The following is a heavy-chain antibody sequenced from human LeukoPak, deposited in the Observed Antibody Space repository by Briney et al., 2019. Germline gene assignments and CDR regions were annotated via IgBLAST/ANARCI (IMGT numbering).Heavy chain of an antibody. J-gene: IGHJ1*01. CDR2: INPNSGGT. V-gene: IGHV1-2*02. Sequence: ASVKVSCKASGYTFTGYYMHWVRQAPGQGLEWMGWINPNSGGTNYAQKFQGRVTMTRDTSISTAYMELSRLRSDDTAVYYCASEWGYDSGVIAEYFQHWGQGTLVTVSS. CDR3: ASEWGYDSGVIAEYFQH. D-gene: IGHD3-22*01. CDR1: GYTFTGYY.